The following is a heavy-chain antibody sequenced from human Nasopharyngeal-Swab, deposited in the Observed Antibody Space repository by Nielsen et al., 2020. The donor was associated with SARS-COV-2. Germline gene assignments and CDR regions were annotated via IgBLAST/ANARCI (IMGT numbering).Heavy chain of an antibody. CDR2: ISGSGGST. CDR1: GFTFSSYA. V-gene: IGHV3-23*01. CDR3: AKDQDGVSPFDY. D-gene: IGHD3-10*01. Sequence: GESLKISCAASGFTFSSYAMSWVRQAPGKGLEWVSAISGSGGSTYYADSVKGRFTISRDNSKNTLYLQMNSLRAEDTAVYYCAKDQDGVSPFDYWGQGTLVTVSS. J-gene: IGHJ4*02.